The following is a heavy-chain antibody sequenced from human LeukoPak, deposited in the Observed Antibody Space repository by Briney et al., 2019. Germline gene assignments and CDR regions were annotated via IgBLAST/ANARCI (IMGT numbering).Heavy chain of an antibody. Sequence: GGSLGLSCAASGFTFSNAWMSWVRQAPGKGLEWVGRIKSNTYGGTTDYAAPVKGRFTISRDDSKNTVCLQMNSLKTEDTAVYYCTTATSYWGQGSLVTVSS. CDR3: TTATSY. CDR2: IKSNTYGGTT. CDR1: GFTFSNAW. V-gene: IGHV3-15*01. J-gene: IGHJ4*02.